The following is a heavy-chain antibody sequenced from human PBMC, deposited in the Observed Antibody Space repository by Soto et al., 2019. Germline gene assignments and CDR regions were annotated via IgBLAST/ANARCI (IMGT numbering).Heavy chain of an antibody. CDR1: GFTFSSYS. D-gene: IGHD2-15*01. CDR3: ARDRSAATILWWFDP. J-gene: IGHJ5*02. Sequence: EVQLVESGGGLVKPGGSLRLSCAASGFTFSSYSMNWVRQAPGKGLEWVSSISSSSSYIYYADSVKGRFTISRDNAKNSLYLQMNSLRAEDTAVYYCARDRSAATILWWFDPWGQGTLVTVSS. V-gene: IGHV3-21*01. CDR2: ISSSSSYI.